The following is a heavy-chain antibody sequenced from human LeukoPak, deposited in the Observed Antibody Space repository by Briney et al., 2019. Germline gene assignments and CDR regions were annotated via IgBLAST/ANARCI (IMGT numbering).Heavy chain of an antibody. V-gene: IGHV3-66*01. CDR3: ARTRTEYCGGDCYRAIFDY. J-gene: IGHJ4*02. CDR2: IYSGGST. Sequence: GGSLRLSCAASGFTVSSNYMSWVRQAPGKGLEWVSVIYSGGSTDYADSAKGRFTISRDNSKNTLYLQMNSLRAEDTAVYYCARTRTEYCGGDCYRAIFDYWGQGTLVTVSS. D-gene: IGHD2-21*02. CDR1: GFTVSSNY.